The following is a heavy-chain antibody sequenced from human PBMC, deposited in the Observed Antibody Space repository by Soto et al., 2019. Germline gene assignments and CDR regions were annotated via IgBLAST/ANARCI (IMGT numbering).Heavy chain of an antibody. CDR2: IDYSGKT. J-gene: IGHJ5*02. Sequence: SETLSLTCSVSGYLISSGYYWGWVRQTPGKGLEWLGSIDYSGKTYKNPSLKSRVSASVDLSQNQFSLKLTSVTAADTAVYYCARVVVPAPIWGYNYFDPWGRGTRVTVSS. D-gene: IGHD2-2*01. CDR3: ARVVVPAPIWGYNYFDP. V-gene: IGHV4-38-2*02. CDR1: GYLISSGYY.